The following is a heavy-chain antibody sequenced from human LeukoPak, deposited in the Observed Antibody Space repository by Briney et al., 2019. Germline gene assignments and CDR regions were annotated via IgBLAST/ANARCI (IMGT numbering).Heavy chain of an antibody. CDR1: GYTFTSYD. J-gene: IGHJ4*02. CDR3: ARARRLGELSFFDY. V-gene: IGHV1-8*03. Sequence: ASVKVSCKASGYTFTSYDINWVRQATGQGLEWMGWMNPNSGNTGYAQKFQGRVTITRNTSISTAYMELSSLRSEDTAVYYCARARRLGELSFFDYWGQGTLVTVSS. D-gene: IGHD3-16*02. CDR2: MNPNSGNT.